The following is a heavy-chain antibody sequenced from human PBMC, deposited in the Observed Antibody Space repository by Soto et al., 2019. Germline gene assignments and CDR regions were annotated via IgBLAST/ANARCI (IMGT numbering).Heavy chain of an antibody. CDR2: ISSSSSTI. V-gene: IGHV3-48*01. J-gene: IGHJ6*03. D-gene: IGHD2-21*02. CDR1: GFTYSSYS. CDR3: ARDPTDKVTDRTLYYYYYYYMDV. Sequence: EVQLVESGGGLVQPGGSLRLSCAASGFTYSSYSMNWVRQAPGKGLEWVSYISSSSSTIYYADSVKGRFTISRDNAKNSLYLQMNSLRAEDTAVYYCARDPTDKVTDRTLYYYYYYYMDVWGKGTTVTVSS.